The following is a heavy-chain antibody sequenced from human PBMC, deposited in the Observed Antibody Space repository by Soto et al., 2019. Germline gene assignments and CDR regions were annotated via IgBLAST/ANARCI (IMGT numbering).Heavy chain of an antibody. CDR2: ISYDGSNK. J-gene: IGHJ4*02. Sequence: QVQLVESGGGVVQPGRSLRLSCAASGFTFSSYGMHWVRQAPGKGLEWVAVISYDGSNKYYADSVKGRFTISRDNSKNTLYLQMNSLRAEDTAVYYCAKTDTAMVPGIDYWGQGTLVTVSS. CDR1: GFTFSSYG. V-gene: IGHV3-30*18. CDR3: AKTDTAMVPGIDY. D-gene: IGHD5-18*01.